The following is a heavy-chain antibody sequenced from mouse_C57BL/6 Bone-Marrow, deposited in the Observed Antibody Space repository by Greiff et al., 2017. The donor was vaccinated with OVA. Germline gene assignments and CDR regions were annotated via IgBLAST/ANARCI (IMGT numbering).Heavy chain of an antibody. CDR2: IWSDGST. D-gene: IGHD4-1*01. Sequence: VKLMESGPGLVAPSQSLSITCTVSGFSLTSYGVHWVRQPPGKGLEWLVVIWSDGSTTYNSALKSRLSISKDNSKSQVFLKMNSLQTDDTAMYYWARHRLTGRGYYFDYWGQGTTLTVSS. CDR1: GFSLTSYG. CDR3: ARHRLTGRGYYFDY. J-gene: IGHJ2*01. V-gene: IGHV2-6-1*01.